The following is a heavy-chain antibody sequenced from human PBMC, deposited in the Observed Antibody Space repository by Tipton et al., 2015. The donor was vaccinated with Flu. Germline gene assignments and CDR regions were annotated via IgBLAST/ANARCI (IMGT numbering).Heavy chain of an antibody. CDR3: AIRDCGGDCFPVY. CDR1: GDSISGSSHY. Sequence: TLSLTCTVSGDSISGSSHYWSWIRQPPGKGLEWIGEINHSGSTNYHPSLKSRVTISVDTSKNQFSLQLTSVTAADTAVYYCAIRDCGGDCFPVYWGQGTLVTVS. J-gene: IGHJ4*02. D-gene: IGHD2-21*02. V-gene: IGHV4-39*07. CDR2: INHSGST.